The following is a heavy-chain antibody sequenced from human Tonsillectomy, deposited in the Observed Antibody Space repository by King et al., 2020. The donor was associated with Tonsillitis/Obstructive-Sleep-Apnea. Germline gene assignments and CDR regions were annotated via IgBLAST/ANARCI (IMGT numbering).Heavy chain of an antibody. CDR3: ARTKGFDNGAWFDP. CDR2: IIGSSIKS. V-gene: IGHV3-11*05. D-gene: IGHD4-17*01. CDR1: GFTFSDHY. J-gene: IGHJ5*02. Sequence: VQLVESGGGLVKPGGSLGLSCVTSGFTFSDHYMSWIRQAPGGGLEWISFIIGSSIKSNDADSVKGRCTISRENTKNLLYLEIHSLRADDTAVYYCARTKGFDNGAWFDPWGRGSLVTVSS.